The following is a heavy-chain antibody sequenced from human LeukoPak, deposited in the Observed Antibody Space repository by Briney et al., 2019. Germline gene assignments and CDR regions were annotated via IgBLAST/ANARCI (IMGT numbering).Heavy chain of an antibody. D-gene: IGHD3-16*02. CDR2: ISWDGGST. CDR1: EFTLSSYW. J-gene: IGHJ4*02. CDR3: AKEALGDYVWGSYRYIDY. Sequence: GGSLRLTCAASEFTLSSYWMHWVRQAPGKGLEWVSLISWDGGSTYYADSVKGRFTISRDNSKNSLYLQMNSLRTEDTALYYCAKEALGDYVWGSYRYIDYWGQGTLVTVSS. V-gene: IGHV3-43*01.